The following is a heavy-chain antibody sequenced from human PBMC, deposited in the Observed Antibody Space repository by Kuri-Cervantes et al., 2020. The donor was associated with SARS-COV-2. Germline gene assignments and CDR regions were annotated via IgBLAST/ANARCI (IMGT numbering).Heavy chain of an antibody. CDR2: ISYDGSNK. CDR3: ARLGVAAAGSYYYYGMDV. Sequence: GESLKISCAASGFTFSSDGMHWVRQAPGKGLEWVEVISYDGSNKYYADSVKGRFTISRDNSKNTLYLQMNSLRAEDTAVYYCARLGVAAAGSYYYYGMDVWGQGTTVTVSS. D-gene: IGHD6-13*01. V-gene: IGHV3-30*03. CDR1: GFTFSSDG. J-gene: IGHJ6*02.